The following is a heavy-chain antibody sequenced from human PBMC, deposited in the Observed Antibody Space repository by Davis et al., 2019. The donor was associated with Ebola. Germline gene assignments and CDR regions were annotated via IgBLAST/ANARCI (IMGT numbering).Heavy chain of an antibody. D-gene: IGHD3-10*01. Sequence: GESLKISCAASGFTFSDYYMSWIRQAPGKGLEWVSYISSSSSYTNYADSVKGRFTISRDNAKNSLYLQMNSLRAEDTAVYYCARDRGAFSISYYMDVWGKGTTVTVSS. CDR1: GFTFSDYY. CDR2: ISSSSSYT. V-gene: IGHV3-11*06. J-gene: IGHJ6*03. CDR3: ARDRGAFSISYYMDV.